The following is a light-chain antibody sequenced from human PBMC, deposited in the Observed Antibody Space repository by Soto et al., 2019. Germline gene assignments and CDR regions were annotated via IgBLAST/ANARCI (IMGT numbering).Light chain of an antibody. V-gene: IGKV3-20*01. CDR1: QGVGSNY. J-gene: IGKJ1*01. Sequence: EIELTQSPGTLSLSPGERATLSCKASQGVGSNYLAWYQQKPGQAPRPLIYGASSRATGIADRFSGSVSGADFTLGISRLEPEYCAVYYCQPYGSSPGTFGQGTTVEIK. CDR3: QPYGSSPGT. CDR2: GAS.